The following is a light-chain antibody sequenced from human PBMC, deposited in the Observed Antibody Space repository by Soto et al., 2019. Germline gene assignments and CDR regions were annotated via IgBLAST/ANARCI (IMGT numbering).Light chain of an antibody. J-gene: IGKJ1*01. Sequence: IPVTQSASAVTATDPNRATITFRASQSISKWLAWYQQKPGKAPKLLIYKASILETGVSSWFSGSGSGTEFTLTISSQPADDFATYCCQQYDSYWTFGQGTKVDIK. CDR1: QSISKW. V-gene: IGKV1-5*03. CDR3: QQYDSYWT. CDR2: KAS.